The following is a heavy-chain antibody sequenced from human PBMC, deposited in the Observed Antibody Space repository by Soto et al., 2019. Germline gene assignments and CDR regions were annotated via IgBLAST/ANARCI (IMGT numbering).Heavy chain of an antibody. CDR1: GFTFSSYA. CDR3: AREIDYGSGSYYLPFDY. J-gene: IGHJ4*02. D-gene: IGHD3-10*01. CDR2: ISYDGSNK. Sequence: PGGSLRLSCAASGFTFSSYAMHWVRQAPGKGLEWVAVISYDGSNKYYADFVKGRFTISRDNSKNTLYLQMNSLRAEDTAVYYCAREIDYGSGSYYLPFDYWGQGTLVSVSS. V-gene: IGHV3-30-3*01.